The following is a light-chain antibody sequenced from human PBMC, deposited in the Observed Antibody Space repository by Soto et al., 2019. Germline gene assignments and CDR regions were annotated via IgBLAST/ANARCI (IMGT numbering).Light chain of an antibody. CDR2: GAS. CDR1: QSVSSN. Sequence: EIVMTQSPATLSVSPGERATLSCRASQSVSSNLAWYQQKPGQAPRLLIYGASTRATGIPARFSGSGSETEFTLTIRSLQSEDFAVYYCQQYNNWPPLTFGGGTKVAIK. CDR3: QQYNNWPPLT. V-gene: IGKV3-15*01. J-gene: IGKJ4*01.